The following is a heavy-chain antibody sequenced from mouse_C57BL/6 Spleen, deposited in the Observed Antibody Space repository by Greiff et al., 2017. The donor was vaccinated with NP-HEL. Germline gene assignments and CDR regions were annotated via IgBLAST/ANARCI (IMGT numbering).Heavy chain of an antibody. CDR3: ARREITTVVATDAMDY. V-gene: IGHV1-9*01. Sequence: VQLQQSGAELMKPGASVKLSCKATGYTFTGYWIEWVKQRPGHGLEWIGEILPGSGSTNYNEKFKGKATFTADTSSNTAYMQLSSLTTEDSAIYYGARREITTVVATDAMDYWGQGTSVTVSS. J-gene: IGHJ4*01. D-gene: IGHD1-1*01. CDR1: GYTFTGYW. CDR2: ILPGSGST.